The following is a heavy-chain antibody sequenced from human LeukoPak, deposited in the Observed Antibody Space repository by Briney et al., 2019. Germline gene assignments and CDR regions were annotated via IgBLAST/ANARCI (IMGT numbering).Heavy chain of an antibody. J-gene: IGHJ5*02. CDR1: GGSFSGYY. D-gene: IGHD6-19*01. V-gene: IGHV4-34*01. CDR2: INHSGST. CDR3: ARGGVQWLVSWFDP. Sequence: SETLSLTCAVYGGSFSGYYWSWIRQPPGKGLEWIGEINHSGSTNYNPSLKSRVTISVDTSKNQFSLKLSSVTAADTAVYYCARGGVQWLVSWFDPWGQGALVTVSS.